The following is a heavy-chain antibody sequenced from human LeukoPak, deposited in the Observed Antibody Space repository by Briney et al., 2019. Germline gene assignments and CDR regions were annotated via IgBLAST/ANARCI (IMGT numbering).Heavy chain of an antibody. D-gene: IGHD3-3*01. CDR3: AKEGLRFLEWLLGDYFGY. V-gene: IGHV3-23*01. Sequence: GGSLRLSCAASGFTFSSYAMNWVRQAPGKGLEWVSAISGSGGSTYYTDSVKGRFTISRDNSKNTLYLQMNSLRAEDTAVYYCAKEGLRFLEWLLGDYFGYWGQGTLVTVSS. CDR2: ISGSGGST. CDR1: GFTFSSYA. J-gene: IGHJ4*02.